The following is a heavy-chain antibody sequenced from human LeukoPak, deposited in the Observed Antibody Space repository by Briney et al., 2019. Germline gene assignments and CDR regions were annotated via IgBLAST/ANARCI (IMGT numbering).Heavy chain of an antibody. D-gene: IGHD1-14*01. CDR2: IYPGDSDT. CDR3: ARQAGLRNTNFDY. V-gene: IGHV5-51*01. Sequence: GESLKISCTASGYSFTTYWIGWVRQMPGEGLEWMGIIYPGDSDTRYSPSFQGQVTISADKSISTAYLQWSSLKPSDTAMYYCARQAGLRNTNFDYCGQGTLVTVSS. J-gene: IGHJ4*02. CDR1: GYSFTTYW.